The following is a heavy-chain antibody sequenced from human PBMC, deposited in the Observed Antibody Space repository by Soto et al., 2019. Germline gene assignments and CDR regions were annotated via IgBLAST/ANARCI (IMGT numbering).Heavy chain of an antibody. Sequence: QVQLVQSGAEVKKPGASVKVSCKASGYTFTSYGISWVRQAPGQGLEWVGWISAYNGNTNYAQKLQGRVTMTTDTSTSTAYMELRSLRSDDTAVYYCAREAYYDSSGYYGYFDYWGQGTLVTVSS. CDR2: ISAYNGNT. V-gene: IGHV1-18*04. D-gene: IGHD3-22*01. CDR3: AREAYYDSSGYYGYFDY. CDR1: GYTFTSYG. J-gene: IGHJ4*02.